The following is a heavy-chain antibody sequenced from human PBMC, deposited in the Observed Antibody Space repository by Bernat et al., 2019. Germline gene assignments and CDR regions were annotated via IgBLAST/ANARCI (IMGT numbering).Heavy chain of an antibody. V-gene: IGHV4-34*01. CDR3: ARDHCAIRILEWLCYYNWFDA. Sequence: QVQLQQWGAGLLKPSETLSLTCAVYGGSFSGYYWSWIRQPPGKGLEWFGEINHSGSTNYNPSLKSPVTISVDTTKNQFAWELSSVTASDTAVYYCARDHCAIRILEWLCYYNWFDAWGQGTLVTVSS. CDR1: GGSFSGYY. J-gene: IGHJ5*02. D-gene: IGHD3-3*01. CDR2: INHSGST.